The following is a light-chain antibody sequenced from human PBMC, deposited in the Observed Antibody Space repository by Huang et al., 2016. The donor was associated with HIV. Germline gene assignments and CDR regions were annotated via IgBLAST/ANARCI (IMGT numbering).Light chain of an antibody. CDR3: QQSGTSPA. Sequence: EIVLTKSPGTLSLSPGERATLSYRASQSVTSSLAWYQQKPGQAPRRLIYGASNRATDIPDRFSGSGSGTDFTLTISRLEPEDFAVYYCQQSGTSPAFGGGTKVEIK. J-gene: IGKJ4*01. CDR1: QSVTSS. CDR2: GAS. V-gene: IGKV3-20*01.